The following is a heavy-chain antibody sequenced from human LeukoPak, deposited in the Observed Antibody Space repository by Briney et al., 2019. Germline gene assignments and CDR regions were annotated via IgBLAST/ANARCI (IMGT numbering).Heavy chain of an antibody. CDR2: IKQDGSEK. CDR1: GFTFNNYW. J-gene: IGHJ6*02. D-gene: IGHD3-3*01. CDR3: ARVRYYEDV. Sequence: GSLRLSCTASGFTFNNYWMSWVRQASGKGLEWVANIKQDGSEKYYVDSVRGRFTIFRDNAKNSLFLQMNTLRAEDTAVYYCARVRYYEDVWGQGTTVTVSS. V-gene: IGHV3-7*01.